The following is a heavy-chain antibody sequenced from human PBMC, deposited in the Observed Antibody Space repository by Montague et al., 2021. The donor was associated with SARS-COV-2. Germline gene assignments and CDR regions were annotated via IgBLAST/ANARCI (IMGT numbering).Heavy chain of an antibody. V-gene: IGHV3-30*18. J-gene: IGHJ3*01. Sequence: SLRLSCAASGFALNNYGIHWVRQAPGKGLEWVAVIPYEGSKKSFADSVMGRFVISRDDSQRTVYLQMNSLRVEDTAVYYCAKASQVFWLGQFVRDAFDLWGQGTTVRVSS. CDR3: AKASQVFWLGQFVRDAFDL. CDR1: GFALNNYG. CDR2: IPYEGSKK. D-gene: IGHD6-6*01.